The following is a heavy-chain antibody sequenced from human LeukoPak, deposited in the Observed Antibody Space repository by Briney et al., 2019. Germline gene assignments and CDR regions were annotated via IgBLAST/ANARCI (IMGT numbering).Heavy chain of an antibody. J-gene: IGHJ4*02. Sequence: TGRSLRLSCAASGFTFSSYSMNWVRQAPGKGLEWIAYIGIRSGNTKYADSVKGRFTISGDSAKNSLYLQMNSLRVEDTAVYYCARDHNYAFDNWGQGTLVTVSS. V-gene: IGHV3-48*04. CDR2: IGIRSGNT. D-gene: IGHD1-1*01. CDR1: GFTFSSYS. CDR3: ARDHNYAFDN.